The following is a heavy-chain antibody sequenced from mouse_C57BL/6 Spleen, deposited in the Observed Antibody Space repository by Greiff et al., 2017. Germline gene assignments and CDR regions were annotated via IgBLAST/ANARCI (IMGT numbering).Heavy chain of an antibody. V-gene: IGHV1-64*01. J-gene: IGHJ2*01. CDR1: GYTFTSYW. CDR3: ARVSYAPYFDD. Sequence: QVQLQQPGAELVKPGASVKLSCKASGYTFTSYWMHWVKQRPGQGLEWIGMIHPNSGSTNYNEKFKSKATLTVDKSSSTAYMQLSSLTSEDSAVYYCARVSYAPYFDDWGQGTTLTVSS. CDR2: IHPNSGST. D-gene: IGHD1-1*01.